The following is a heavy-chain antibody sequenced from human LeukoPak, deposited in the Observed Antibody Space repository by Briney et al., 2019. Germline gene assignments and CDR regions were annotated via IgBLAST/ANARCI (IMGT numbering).Heavy chain of an antibody. CDR2: TSISGYTI. Sequence: PGGPLRLSCEGSGFSFSSYEMNWVRQAPGKGLEWVSYTSISGYTIHYADSVKGRFTISRDNAKNSLYLQMNSLRAGDTAVYYCVTRGTTGTKYLEHWGQGSLVTVSS. CDR1: GFSFSSYE. J-gene: IGHJ4*02. V-gene: IGHV3-48*03. D-gene: IGHD1-1*01. CDR3: VTRGTTGTKYLEH.